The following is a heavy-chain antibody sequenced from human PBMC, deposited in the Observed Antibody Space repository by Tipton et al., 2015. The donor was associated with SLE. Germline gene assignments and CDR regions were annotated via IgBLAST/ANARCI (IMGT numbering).Heavy chain of an antibody. V-gene: IGHV4-59*01. D-gene: IGHD6-13*01. Sequence: TLSLTCTVSGGSISSYYWSWIRQPPGKGLEWIGYIYYSGSTSYNPSLKSRVTISVDTSKNQFSLKLSSVTAADTAVYYCARDSGAAAAFDYWGQGTLVTVSS. CDR1: GGSISSYY. J-gene: IGHJ4*02. CDR2: IYYSGST. CDR3: ARDSGAAAAFDY.